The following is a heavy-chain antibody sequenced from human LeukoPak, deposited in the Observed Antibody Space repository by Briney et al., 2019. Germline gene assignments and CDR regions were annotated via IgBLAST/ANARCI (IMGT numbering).Heavy chain of an antibody. CDR2: IKSDGTGI. Sequence: PGGSLTLSCTTSGFTFSNYWLYCVRQAPGKGLMWVSRIKSDGTGITYTDSVEGRFTISRDNAKNTLYLQMNSLRDEDTAVYYCVRGQTIYYCGQGTLVTVSS. D-gene: IGHD3-3*01. J-gene: IGHJ4*02. V-gene: IGHV3-74*01. CDR1: GFTFSNYW. CDR3: VRGQTIYY.